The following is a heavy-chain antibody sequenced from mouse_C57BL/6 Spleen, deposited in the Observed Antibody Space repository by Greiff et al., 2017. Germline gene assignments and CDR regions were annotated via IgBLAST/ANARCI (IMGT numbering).Heavy chain of an antibody. CDR1: GYTFTDSY. CDR2: IYPGSGNT. Sequence: QVQLQQSGAELVRPGASVKLSCKASGYTFTDSYINWVKQRPGQGLEWIARIYPGSGNTYYNEKFKGKATLTAEKSSSTAYMQLSSLTSEDSAVYFCARGSGYDYDWFAYWGQGTLVTVSA. V-gene: IGHV1-76*01. CDR3: ARGSGYDYDWFAY. J-gene: IGHJ3*01. D-gene: IGHD2-4*01.